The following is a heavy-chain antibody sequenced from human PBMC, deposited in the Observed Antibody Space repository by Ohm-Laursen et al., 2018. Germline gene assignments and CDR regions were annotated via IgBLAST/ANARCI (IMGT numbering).Heavy chain of an antibody. V-gene: IGHV3-23*01. CDR2: ISGSGGST. Sequence: SLRLSCSASGFTFSSYAMNWVRQAPGKGLEWVSAISGSGGSTYYADSVKGRFTISRDNSKNTLYLQMNSLRAEDTAVYYCAKESSGSYYGMDVWGQGTTVTVSS. CDR3: AKESSGSYYGMDV. CDR1: GFTFSSYA. J-gene: IGHJ6*02. D-gene: IGHD1-26*01.